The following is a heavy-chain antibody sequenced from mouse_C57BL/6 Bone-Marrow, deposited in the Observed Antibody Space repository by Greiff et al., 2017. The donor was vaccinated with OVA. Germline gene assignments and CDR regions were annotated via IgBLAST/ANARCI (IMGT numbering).Heavy chain of an antibody. CDR3: TTNYGYAAWFAY. D-gene: IGHD2-2*01. CDR1: GFNIKDDY. J-gene: IGHJ3*01. Sequence: EVNVVESGAELVRPGASVKLSCTASGFNIKDDYMHWVKQRPEQGLEWIGWIDPENGDTEYASKFQGKATITADTSSNTAYLQLSSLTSEDTAVYYCTTNYGYAAWFAYWGQGTLVTVSA. V-gene: IGHV14-4*01. CDR2: IDPENGDT.